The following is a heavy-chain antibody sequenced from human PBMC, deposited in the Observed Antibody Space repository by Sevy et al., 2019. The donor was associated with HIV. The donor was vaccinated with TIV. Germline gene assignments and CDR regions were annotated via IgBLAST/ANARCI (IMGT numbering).Heavy chain of an antibody. CDR2: IWYDGSNK. D-gene: IGHD3-22*01. Sequence: GGSLRLSCVASGFSPNSYWMLWVRQAPGKGLEWVAVIWYDGSNKYYADSVKGRFTISRDNSKNTLYLQMNSLRAEDTAVYYCAMNYYDSSGSSFFFDYWGQGTLVTVSS. CDR1: GFSPNSYW. CDR3: AMNYYDSSGSSFFFDY. V-gene: IGHV3-33*01. J-gene: IGHJ4*02.